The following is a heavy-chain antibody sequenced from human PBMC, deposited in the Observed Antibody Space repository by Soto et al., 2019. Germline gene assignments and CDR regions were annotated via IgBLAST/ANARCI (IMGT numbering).Heavy chain of an antibody. V-gene: IGHV3-33*01. CDR1: GFTFSSYG. CDR3: ARDLGGIADRKDHYYYYYGMDV. D-gene: IGHD6-13*01. Sequence: GGSLRLSCAASGFTFSSYGMHWVRQAPGKGLEWVAVIWYDGSNKYYADSVKGRFTISRDNSKNTLYLQMNSLRAEDTAVYYCARDLGGIADRKDHYYYYYGMDVWGQGTTVTVSS. CDR2: IWYDGSNK. J-gene: IGHJ6*02.